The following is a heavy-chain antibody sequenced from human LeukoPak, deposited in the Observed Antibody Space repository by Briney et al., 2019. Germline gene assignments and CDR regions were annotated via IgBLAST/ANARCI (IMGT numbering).Heavy chain of an antibody. D-gene: IGHD3-10*01. CDR2: IYYSGST. CDR3: ARSSVLWFGELGRDYYFDY. CDR1: GGSISSYY. Sequence: SETLSLTCTDSGGSISSYYWSWIRQPPGKGLEWIWHIYYSGSTNYNPSLKSRVAISVDTSKTQFSLKLSSVTAADTAVYYCARSSVLWFGELGRDYYFDYWGQGTLVTVSS. V-gene: IGHV4-59*01. J-gene: IGHJ4*02.